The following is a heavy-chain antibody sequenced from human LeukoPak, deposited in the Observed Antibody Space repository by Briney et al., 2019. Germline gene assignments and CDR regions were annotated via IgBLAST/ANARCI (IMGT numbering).Heavy chain of an antibody. CDR3: ARGPLWPSYYFDY. CDR1: GYTFTGYY. D-gene: IGHD5-18*01. V-gene: IGHV1-2*02. J-gene: IGHJ4*02. Sequence: ASVKVSCKASGYTFTGYYMHWVRQAPGQGLEWMGWIDPNSGGTNYAQKFQGRVTMTRDTSISTAYMELSRLRSDDTAVYYCARGPLWPSYYFDYWGQGTLVTVSS. CDR2: IDPNSGGT.